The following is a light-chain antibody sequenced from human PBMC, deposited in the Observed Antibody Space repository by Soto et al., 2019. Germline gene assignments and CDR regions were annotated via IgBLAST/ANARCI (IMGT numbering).Light chain of an antibody. CDR1: QSVSIH. Sequence: ERGMTQSPGTRSVSLGERATLSSRASQSVSIHLAWYQQKPGQAPRLLIYGASSRATGIPDRFSGSGSGTDFTLTISRLEPEDFAVYYCQQYGSSPPITFGQGTRLEIK. CDR3: QQYGSSPPIT. V-gene: IGKV3-20*01. J-gene: IGKJ5*01. CDR2: GAS.